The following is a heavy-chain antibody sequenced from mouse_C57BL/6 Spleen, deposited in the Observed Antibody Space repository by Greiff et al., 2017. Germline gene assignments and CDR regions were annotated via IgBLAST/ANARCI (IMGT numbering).Heavy chain of an antibody. CDR1: GYTFTGYW. CDR3: ARREERFWFAY. V-gene: IGHV1-9*01. Sequence: QVQLQQSGAELMKPGASGKLSCKATGYTFTGYWIEWVKQRPGHGLEGIGEILPGSVSTNYNEKFKGKATFTADTSSNTAYMQISSLTTEDAASYCGARREERFWFAYWGQGTLVTVSA. J-gene: IGHJ3*01. CDR2: ILPGSVST.